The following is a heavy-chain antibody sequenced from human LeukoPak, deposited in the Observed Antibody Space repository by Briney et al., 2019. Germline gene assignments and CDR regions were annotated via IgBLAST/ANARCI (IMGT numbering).Heavy chain of an antibody. J-gene: IGHJ6*03. D-gene: IGHD2-2*01. CDR1: GGTFSSYA. CDR2: IIPIFGTA. CDR3: ARDADRGYCSSTSCRGPAGYYYYMDV. Sequence: SVKVSCKASGGTFSSYAISWVRQAPGQGLEWMGGIIPIFGTANYVQKFQGRVTITADESTSTAYMELSSLRSEDTAVYYCARDADRGYCSSTSCRGPAGYYYYMDVWGEGTTVTVSS. V-gene: IGHV1-69*01.